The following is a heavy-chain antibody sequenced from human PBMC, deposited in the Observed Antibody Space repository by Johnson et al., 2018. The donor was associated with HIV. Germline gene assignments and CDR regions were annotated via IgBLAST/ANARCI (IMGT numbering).Heavy chain of an antibody. J-gene: IGHJ3*02. V-gene: IGHV3-30-3*01. CDR2: ISYDGNNK. CDR1: GFTFSSYA. Sequence: VQLVESGGGVVQPGRSLRLSCAASGFTFSSYAMHWVRQAPGKGLEWVAVISYDGNNKYYADSVKGRFTISRDNSKNTLYLQMNSLRAEDTAVYYCAKGGGSSWSDAFDIWGQGTMVTVSS. CDR3: AKGGGSSWSDAFDI. D-gene: IGHD6-13*01.